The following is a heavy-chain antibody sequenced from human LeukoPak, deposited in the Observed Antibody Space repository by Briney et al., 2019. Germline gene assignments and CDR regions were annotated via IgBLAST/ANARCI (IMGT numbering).Heavy chain of an antibody. CDR3: ASLTVV. CDR1: GFTVSSNY. J-gene: IGHJ4*02. Sequence: GGSLRLSCVASGFTVSSNYMSWVRQAPGKGLEWVSVIHSDGSPYYADSVKGRFAISRDNSKSTLYLQMNSLRAEDTAVYYCASLTVVWGQGTLVTVSS. D-gene: IGHD2-15*01. V-gene: IGHV3-66*01. CDR2: IHSDGSP.